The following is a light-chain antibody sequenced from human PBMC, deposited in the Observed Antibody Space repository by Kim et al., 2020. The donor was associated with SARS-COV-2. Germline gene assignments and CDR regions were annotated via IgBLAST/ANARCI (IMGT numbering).Light chain of an antibody. CDR2: QDS. CDR3: QAWDSSTWV. CDR1: KLGDKY. Sequence: SYELTQPPSVSVSPGQTVSITCSGDKLGDKYACWYQQKPGQSPVLVIYQDSKWPSGIPERFSGSNSGNTATLTISGTQAMDEADYYCQAWDSSTWVFGGGTQLTVL. J-gene: IGLJ3*02. V-gene: IGLV3-1*01.